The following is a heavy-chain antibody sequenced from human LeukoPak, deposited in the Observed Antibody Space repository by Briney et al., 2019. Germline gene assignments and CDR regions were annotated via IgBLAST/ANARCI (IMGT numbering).Heavy chain of an antibody. J-gene: IGHJ3*02. CDR1: GGSISSSSYY. CDR3: ARDYYDPRGAFDI. D-gene: IGHD3-22*01. Sequence: SEALSLTCTVSGGSISSSSYYWGWIRPPPGKGLEWIGSIYYSGSTYYNPSLKSRVTISVDTSKNQFSLKLSSVTAADTAVYYCARDYYDPRGAFDIWGQGTMVTVSS. V-gene: IGHV4-39*07. CDR2: IYYSGST.